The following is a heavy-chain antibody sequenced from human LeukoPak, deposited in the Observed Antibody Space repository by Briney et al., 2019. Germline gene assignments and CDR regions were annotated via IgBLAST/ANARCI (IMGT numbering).Heavy chain of an antibody. V-gene: IGHV4-39*01. CDR2: IYYSGST. D-gene: IGHD6-6*01. CDR1: GGSISSSSYY. CDR3: ASPEYSSSSVYRY. J-gene: IGHJ4*02. Sequence: SETLSLTCTVSGGSISSSSYYWGWIRQPPGKGLEWIGSIYYSGSTYYNPSLKSRVTISVDTSKNQFSLKLSPVTAADTAVYYCASPEYSSSSVYRYWGQGTLVTVSS.